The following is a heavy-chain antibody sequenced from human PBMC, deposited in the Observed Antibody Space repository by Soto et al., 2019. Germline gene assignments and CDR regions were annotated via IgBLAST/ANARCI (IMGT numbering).Heavy chain of an antibody. CDR2: LWFDGSNE. CDR1: GFPFSLYA. CDR3: AKVLYDSESFDSEEAPYGMDV. J-gene: IGHJ6*02. D-gene: IGHD3-10*01. Sequence: GGSLRLSCSASGFPFSLYAMHLVLQAPGKGLEWVAVLWFDGSNEYYADSVQGRFTISRDNSKNTLYLQMDSLRAEDTAVYYCAKVLYDSESFDSEEAPYGMDVWGQGTTVTVSS. V-gene: IGHV3-33*06.